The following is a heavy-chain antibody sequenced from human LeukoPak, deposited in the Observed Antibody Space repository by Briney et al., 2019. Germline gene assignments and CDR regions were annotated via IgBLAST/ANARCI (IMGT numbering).Heavy chain of an antibody. D-gene: IGHD1-26*01. V-gene: IGHV4-61*01. CDR1: GGSVSSGSYY. CDR2: IYYSGST. CDR3: ALGSIVGATDAFDI. Sequence: PSETLSLTCTVSGGSVSSGSYYWSWIRQPPGMGLEWIGYIYYSGSTNYNPSLKSRVTISVDTSKNQFSLKLSSVTAADTAVYHCALGSIVGATDAFDIWGQGTMVTVSS. J-gene: IGHJ3*02.